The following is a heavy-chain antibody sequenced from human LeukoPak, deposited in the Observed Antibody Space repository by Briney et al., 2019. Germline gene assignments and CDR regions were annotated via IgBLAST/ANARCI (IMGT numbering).Heavy chain of an antibody. V-gene: IGHV3-48*02. D-gene: IGHD6-19*01. CDR3: ARAMRIAVAGTDY. J-gene: IGHJ4*02. CDR2: ITSSSTTM. CDR1: GFTFSRYS. Sequence: PGGSLRLSCAASGFTFSRYSMIWVRQAPGKGLEWVSSITSSSTTMYYADSVKGRFTISRDNAKSSLFLQLNSLTEGDTAVYYCARAMRIAVAGTDYWGQGTLVTVSS.